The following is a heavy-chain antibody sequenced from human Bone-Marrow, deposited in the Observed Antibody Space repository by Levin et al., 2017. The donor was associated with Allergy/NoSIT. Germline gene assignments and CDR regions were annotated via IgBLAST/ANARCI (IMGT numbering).Heavy chain of an antibody. V-gene: IGHV3-33*01. J-gene: IGHJ4*02. CDR1: GFPFSAYG. Sequence: PGGSLRLSCAASGFPFSAYGMHWIRQGPGKGLEWVAFIYFDGSKTYYADSVEGRFTISRDNSKNTAYLQMDSLSGDDTAMYYCARDRSGNYFYFWGQGTQVTVSS. CDR2: IYFDGSKT. CDR3: ARDRSGNYFYF. D-gene: IGHD2/OR15-2a*01.